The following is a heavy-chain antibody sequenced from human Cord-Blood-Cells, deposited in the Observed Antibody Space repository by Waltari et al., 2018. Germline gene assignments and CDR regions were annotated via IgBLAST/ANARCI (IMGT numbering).Heavy chain of an antibody. V-gene: IGHV4-34*01. CDR2: INHSGST. J-gene: IGHJ2*01. D-gene: IGHD5-12*01. CDR3: ARDVGDGYNWLYFDL. Sequence: QVQLQQWGAGLLKPSETLSLTCAVYGGSFSGYYWSWIRQPPGKGLEWMGEINHSGSTNYNPSLESRVTISVDTSKNQFSLKLSSVTAADTAVYYCARDVGDGYNWLYFDLWGRGTLVTVSS. CDR1: GGSFSGYY.